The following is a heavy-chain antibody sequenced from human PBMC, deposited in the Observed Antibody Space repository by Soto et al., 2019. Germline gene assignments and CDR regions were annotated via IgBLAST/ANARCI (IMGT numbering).Heavy chain of an antibody. CDR1: GFTFSEYD. J-gene: IGHJ4*02. CDR3: ARTDTGGTYFEF. V-gene: IGHV3-33*08. D-gene: IGHD3-16*01. Sequence: QVQLVESGGDVVQPGRSLSLSCADSGFTFSEYDMHWVRQAPGQGLEWVALISYLGTKSEFADSVKGRFTISRDNFKKTVSLQMESLRVEDSAVYFCARTDTGGTYFEFWGRGALVTVSS. CDR2: ISYLGTKS.